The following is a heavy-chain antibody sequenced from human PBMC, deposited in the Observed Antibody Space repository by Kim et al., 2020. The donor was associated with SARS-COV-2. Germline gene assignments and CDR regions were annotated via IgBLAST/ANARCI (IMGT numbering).Heavy chain of an antibody. J-gene: IGHJ5*02. CDR2: ISWNSGSI. CDR3: AKDIGYYYDSSGSWFDP. CDR1: GFTFSDYA. D-gene: IGHD3-22*01. V-gene: IGHV3-9*01. Sequence: GGSLRLSCAASGFTFSDYAMHWVRQGPGKGLEWVSGISWNSGSIGYADSVKGRFTISRDNAKNSLYLQMNSLRAEDTALYYCAKDIGYYYDSSGSWFDPWGQGTLVTVSS.